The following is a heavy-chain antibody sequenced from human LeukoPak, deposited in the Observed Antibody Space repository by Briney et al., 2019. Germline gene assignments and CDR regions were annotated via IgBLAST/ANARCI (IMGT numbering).Heavy chain of an antibody. D-gene: IGHD3-3*01. J-gene: IGHJ6*03. CDR3: AKTTLRFLEWLSPNYCYYMDV. CDR2: INPNSGGT. V-gene: IGHV1-2*02. CDR1: GYTFTGYY. Sequence: ASVKVSCKASGYTFTGYYMHWVRQAPGQGLEWMGWINPNSGGTNYAQKFQGRVTMTRDTSISTAYMELSRLRSDDTAVYYCAKTTLRFLEWLSPNYCYYMDVWGRGTTVTVSS.